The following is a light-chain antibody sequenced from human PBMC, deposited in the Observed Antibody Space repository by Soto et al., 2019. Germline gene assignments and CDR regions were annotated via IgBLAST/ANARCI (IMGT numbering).Light chain of an antibody. V-gene: IGKV3-11*01. CDR2: DTS. Sequence: EIVLTQSPATLSLSPGERATLSCRASQRVSSYLAWFQQKPGQAPRLLSYDTSNRATGIPARFSGSGSGTDFTLTISSLEPEDFATYYCQQFYSAPITFGQGTRLEIK. CDR3: QQFYSAPIT. J-gene: IGKJ5*01. CDR1: QRVSSY.